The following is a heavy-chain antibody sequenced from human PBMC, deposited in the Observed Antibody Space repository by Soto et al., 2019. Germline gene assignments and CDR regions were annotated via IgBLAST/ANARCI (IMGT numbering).Heavy chain of an antibody. J-gene: IGHJ6*02. Sequence: GGSLRLSCAASGFTFSSHSMNWVRQAPGKGLEWVSSISISSTYIYYADSLKGRFTISRDDAKNSLYLQMNGLRAEDTAVYYCARARYSSSWSHYYYGMDVWGQGTTVTVS. CDR2: ISISSTYI. CDR3: ARARYSSSWSHYYYGMDV. CDR1: GFTFSSHS. D-gene: IGHD6-13*01. V-gene: IGHV3-21*01.